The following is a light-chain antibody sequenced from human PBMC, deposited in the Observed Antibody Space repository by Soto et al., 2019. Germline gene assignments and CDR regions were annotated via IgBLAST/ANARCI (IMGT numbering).Light chain of an antibody. CDR1: QGISES. V-gene: IGKV1-16*01. J-gene: IGKJ3*01. Sequence: DIQMTQSPSSLSASIGDRVTITCRASQGISESLTWFLQRPGKVPKSLIFDASSLQSGVPSRFSGSGSGTDFTLTISNLQPDDFGTYYCQQYNDHPFTFGPGTKVDVK. CDR2: DAS. CDR3: QQYNDHPFT.